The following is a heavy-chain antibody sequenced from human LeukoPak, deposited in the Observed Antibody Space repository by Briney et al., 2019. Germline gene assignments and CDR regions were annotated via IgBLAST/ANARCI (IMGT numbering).Heavy chain of an antibody. CDR1: GFTFSGYW. Sequence: GGSLRLSCAASGFTFSGYWMSWVRQAPGKGLEWVANIKEDRSEKYYVDSVKGRLTISRDNAKNSLYLQMNSLRAEDTAMYYCAKIGYNYAYDYLDQGTLVTVSS. J-gene: IGHJ4*02. V-gene: IGHV3-7*05. CDR3: AKIGYNYAYDY. D-gene: IGHD5-18*01. CDR2: IKEDRSEK.